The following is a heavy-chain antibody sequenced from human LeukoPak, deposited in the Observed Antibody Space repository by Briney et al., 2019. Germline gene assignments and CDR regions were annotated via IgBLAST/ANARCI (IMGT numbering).Heavy chain of an antibody. D-gene: IGHD3-10*01. V-gene: IGHV3-7*05. J-gene: IGHJ4*02. CDR2: IKEDGSER. Sequence: GGSLRLSCAASGFTFSRYWMIWVRQAPGKGLEWVANIKEDGSERYYVDSVKGRFIISRDNLKNSVFLQMNSLRAEDTAVYYCVRESLSGGGDYWGQGTLVTVSS. CDR3: VRESLSGGGDY. CDR1: GFTFSRYW.